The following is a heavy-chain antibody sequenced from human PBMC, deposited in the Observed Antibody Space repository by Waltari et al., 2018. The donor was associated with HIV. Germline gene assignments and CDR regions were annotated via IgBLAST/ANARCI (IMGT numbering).Heavy chain of an antibody. CDR1: GGSFSGYY. Sequence: LTCAVYGGSFSGYYWSWIRQPPGKGLEWIGEINHSGSTNYNPSLKSRVTISVDTSKNQFSLKLSSVTAADTAVYYCARSSMGPYCSSTSCYTDYYYGMDVWGQGTTVTVSS. V-gene: IGHV4-34*01. CDR3: ARSSMGPYCSSTSCYTDYYYGMDV. J-gene: IGHJ6*02. D-gene: IGHD2-2*02. CDR2: INHSGST.